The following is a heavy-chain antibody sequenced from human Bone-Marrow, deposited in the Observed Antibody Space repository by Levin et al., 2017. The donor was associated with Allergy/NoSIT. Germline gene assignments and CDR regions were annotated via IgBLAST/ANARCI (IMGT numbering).Heavy chain of an antibody. CDR2: ISSGGSTT. Sequence: GESLKISCEVSGFPLSSYEMNWVRQAPGKGLEWISYISSGGSTTRYADSVKGRFTFSRDNAKNRLFLQMNSLRAEDTGVYYCAREIVAAVHYYYGMDVWGQGTAVTVSS. CDR1: GFPLSSYE. V-gene: IGHV3-48*03. J-gene: IGHJ6*02. CDR3: AREIVAAVHYYYGMDV. D-gene: IGHD2-15*01.